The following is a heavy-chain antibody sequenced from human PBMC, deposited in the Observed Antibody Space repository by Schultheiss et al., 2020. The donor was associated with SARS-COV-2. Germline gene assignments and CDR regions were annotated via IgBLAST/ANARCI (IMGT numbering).Heavy chain of an antibody. CDR2: IYTSGST. Sequence: SETLSLTCAVYGGSFSGYYWSWIRQPAGKGLEWIGRIYTSGSTNYNPSLKSRVTISVDTSKNQFSLKLSSVTAADTAVYYCARDLVVVAATPESLGDYWGQGTLVTVSS. CDR1: GGSFSGYY. D-gene: IGHD2-15*01. V-gene: IGHV4-4*07. CDR3: ARDLVVVAATPESLGDY. J-gene: IGHJ4*02.